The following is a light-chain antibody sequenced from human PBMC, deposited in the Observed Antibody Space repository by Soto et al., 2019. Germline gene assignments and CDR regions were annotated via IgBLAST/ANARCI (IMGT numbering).Light chain of an antibody. Sequence: IVMTQTPLASPVTLVQPASISCRSSQSLVHNNGNTYLSWLHQRPGQPPRLPIYEISNRFSGVPDRGSGSGAGADFTLRISRGAAEDVGVYYCMQATHLPYTFGQGTKLEIK. J-gene: IGKJ2*01. CDR2: EIS. V-gene: IGKV2-24*01. CDR3: MQATHLPYT. CDR1: QSLVHNNGNTY.